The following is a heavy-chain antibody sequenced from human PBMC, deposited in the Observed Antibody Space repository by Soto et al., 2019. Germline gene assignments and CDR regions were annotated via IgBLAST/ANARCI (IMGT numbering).Heavy chain of an antibody. V-gene: IGHV1-46*01. CDR2: INPRAGST. CDR3: ARERDY. CDR1: GYIFINFF. J-gene: IGHJ4*02. Sequence: ASVKVSCKSSGYIFINFFIHWVRQAPGQGLEWMGRINPRAGSTNFAQKFQGRVSMTSDTSTSTVYMELSSLRSEDTAVYYCARERDYWGQGNLVTVSS.